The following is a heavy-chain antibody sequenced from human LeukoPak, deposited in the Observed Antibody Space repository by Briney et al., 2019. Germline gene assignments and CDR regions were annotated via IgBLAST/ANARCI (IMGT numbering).Heavy chain of an antibody. CDR3: ARATMVRGVIFWFDP. Sequence: ASVKVSCKASGYTFTSYYMRWVRQAPGQGLEWMGIINPSGGSTSHAQKFQGRVTMTRDTSTSTVYMELSSLRSEDTAVYYCARATMVRGVIFWFDPWGQGTLVTVSS. CDR2: INPSGGST. CDR1: GYTFTSYY. V-gene: IGHV1-46*01. J-gene: IGHJ5*02. D-gene: IGHD3-10*01.